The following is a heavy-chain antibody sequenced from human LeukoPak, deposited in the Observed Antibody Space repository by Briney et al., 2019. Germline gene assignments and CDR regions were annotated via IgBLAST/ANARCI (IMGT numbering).Heavy chain of an antibody. CDR2: IYHSGST. Sequence: SETLSLTCTVSGGSISSSSYYWSWIRQPPGKGLEWIGYIYHSGSTCYNPSLKSRVTISVDTSKNQFSLKLSSVTAADTAVYYCAREGGSTATTGPGVDYWGQGTLVTVSS. CDR3: AREGGSTATTGPGVDY. V-gene: IGHV4-30-2*01. D-gene: IGHD4-17*01. J-gene: IGHJ4*02. CDR1: GGSISSSSYY.